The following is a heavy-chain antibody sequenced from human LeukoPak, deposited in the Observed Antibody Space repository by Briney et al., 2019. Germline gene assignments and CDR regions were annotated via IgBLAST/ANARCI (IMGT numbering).Heavy chain of an antibody. J-gene: IGHJ4*02. Sequence: GGSLRLSCAASGFTFSSYWMHWVRQAPGKGLVWVSRISTDESRTGYADSVKGRFTISRDNAKNSLYLQMNSLRAGDTAVYYCARLIQLGDYFDYWGQGTLVTVSS. CDR1: GFTFSSYW. CDR3: ARLIQLGDYFDY. V-gene: IGHV3-74*01. CDR2: ISTDESRT. D-gene: IGHD3-16*01.